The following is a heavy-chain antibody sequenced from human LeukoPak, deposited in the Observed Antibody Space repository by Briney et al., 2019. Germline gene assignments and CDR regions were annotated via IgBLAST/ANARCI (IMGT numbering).Heavy chain of an antibody. V-gene: IGHV6-1*01. CDR3: ASSTRYYYDSSGYYPFDY. J-gene: IGHJ4*02. D-gene: IGHD3-22*01. CDR2: TYYRSKWYN. Sequence: SQTLSLTCAISGDSVSSNSAAWNWIRQSPSRGLEWLGRTYYRSKWYNDYAVSVKSRITINPDTSKHQLSLQLNSVPPDDTAVYYCASSTRYYYDSSGYYPFDYWGQGTLVTVSS. CDR1: GDSVSSNSAA.